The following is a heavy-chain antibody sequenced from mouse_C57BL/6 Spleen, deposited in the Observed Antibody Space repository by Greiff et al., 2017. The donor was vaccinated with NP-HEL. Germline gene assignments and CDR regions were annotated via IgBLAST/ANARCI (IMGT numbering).Heavy chain of an antibody. Sequence: QVQLQQSGAELVKPGASVKISCKASGYAFSSYWMNWVKQRPGKGLEWIGQIYPGDGDTNYNGKFKGKATLTADKSSSTAYMQLSSLTSEDSAVYFCARGGIYYGSSYVDYAMDYWGQGTSVTVSS. CDR3: ARGGIYYGSSYVDYAMDY. CDR2: IYPGDGDT. J-gene: IGHJ4*01. CDR1: GYAFSSYW. D-gene: IGHD1-1*01. V-gene: IGHV1-80*01.